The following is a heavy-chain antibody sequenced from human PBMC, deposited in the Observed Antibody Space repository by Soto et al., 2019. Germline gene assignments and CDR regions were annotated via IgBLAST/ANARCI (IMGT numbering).Heavy chain of an antibody. CDR1: GYTFTSYD. Sequence: ASVKVSCKASGYTFTSYDINWVRQATGQGLEWMGWMNPNSGNTGYAQKFQGRVTMTRNTSISTAYMELSSLRSEDTAVYYCARNYDFWSGYGFDYWGQGTLVTVSS. D-gene: IGHD3-3*01. V-gene: IGHV1-8*01. CDR3: ARNYDFWSGYGFDY. CDR2: MNPNSGNT. J-gene: IGHJ4*02.